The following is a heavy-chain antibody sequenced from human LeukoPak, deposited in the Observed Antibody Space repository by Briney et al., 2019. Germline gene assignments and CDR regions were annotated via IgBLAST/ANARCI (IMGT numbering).Heavy chain of an antibody. CDR3: AKDSNTAMSFL. V-gene: IGHV3-23*01. CDR2: ISGSGYST. CDR1: GFTFSDYW. Sequence: GGSLRLSCAASGFTFSDYWMSWVRQAPGKGLEWVSGISGSGYSTYYADSVKGRFTISRDNSKNTLYLQMNSLRAEDTAVYYCAKDSNTAMSFLGGQGTLVTVSS. D-gene: IGHD5-18*01. J-gene: IGHJ4*02.